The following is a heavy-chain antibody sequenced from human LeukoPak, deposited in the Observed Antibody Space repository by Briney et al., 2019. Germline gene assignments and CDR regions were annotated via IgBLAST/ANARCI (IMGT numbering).Heavy chain of an antibody. V-gene: IGHV5-51*01. CDR2: IYPGDSDT. J-gene: IGHJ4*02. CDR3: ATQAREVVAATPSYYFDY. CDR1: GYSFTSYW. Sequence: GESLKISCKGSGYSFTSYWIGWVRQVPGKGLEWMGIIYPGDSDTRYSPSFQGQVTISADKSISTAYLQWSSLKASDTAMYYCATQAREVVAATPSYYFDYWGQGTLVTVSS. D-gene: IGHD2-15*01.